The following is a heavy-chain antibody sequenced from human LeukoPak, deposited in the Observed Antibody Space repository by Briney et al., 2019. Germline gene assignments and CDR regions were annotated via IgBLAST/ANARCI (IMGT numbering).Heavy chain of an antibody. D-gene: IGHD5-18*01. V-gene: IGHV1-18*01. CDR2: ISAYNGNT. CDR1: GYTFTSYG. CDR3: ARDPGAAFSDTAVAPVYYYYYGMDV. Sequence: ASVKVSCKASGYTFTSYGISWVRQAPGQGLEWMGWISAYNGNTNYAQKLQGRVTMTTDTSTSTAYMELRSLRSDDTAVYYCARDPGAAFSDTAVAPVYYYYYGMDVWGQGTTVTVSS. J-gene: IGHJ6*02.